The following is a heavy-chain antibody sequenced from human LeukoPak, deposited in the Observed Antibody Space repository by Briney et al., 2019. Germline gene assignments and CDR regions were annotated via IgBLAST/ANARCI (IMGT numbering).Heavy chain of an antibody. Sequence: SETLSLTCAVSGGSISSGGYSYNWLRQPPGNGLEWIGYIYNSGSTSYNPSLKSRVTMSVDTSKNQFSLKLSSVTAADTAVYYCSRGQSYYFGYYMDVWGNGTAVTVSS. D-gene: IGHD3-10*01. CDR3: SRGQSYYFGYYMDV. J-gene: IGHJ6*03. V-gene: IGHV4-30-4*07. CDR2: IYNSGST. CDR1: GGSISSGGYS.